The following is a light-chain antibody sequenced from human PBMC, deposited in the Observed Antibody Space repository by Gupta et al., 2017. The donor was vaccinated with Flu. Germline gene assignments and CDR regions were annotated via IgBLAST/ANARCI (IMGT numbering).Light chain of an antibody. Sequence: DIQMTQSPSTLSASVGDRVTITCRASQSISSWLAWYQQKPGKAPKLLIYKASSLESGVPSRFSGSGSGTEFTLTISSLQPDDFATYYCQQENSSSRIFGQGTKLEIK. CDR1: QSISSW. V-gene: IGKV1-5*03. CDR3: QQENSSSRI. J-gene: IGKJ2*02. CDR2: KAS.